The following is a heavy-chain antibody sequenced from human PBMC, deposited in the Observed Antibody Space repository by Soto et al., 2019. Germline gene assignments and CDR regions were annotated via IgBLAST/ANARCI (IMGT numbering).Heavy chain of an antibody. CDR3: ARDHCSGGSCYSGFDY. Sequence: SVKVSCKASGGTFSSYAISWVRQAPGQGLEWMGGIIPIFGTANYAQKFQGRVTITADESTSTAYMELSSLRSEDTAVYYCARDHCSGGSCYSGFDYWGQGTLVTVSS. D-gene: IGHD2-15*01. V-gene: IGHV1-69*13. J-gene: IGHJ4*02. CDR1: GGTFSSYA. CDR2: IIPIFGTA.